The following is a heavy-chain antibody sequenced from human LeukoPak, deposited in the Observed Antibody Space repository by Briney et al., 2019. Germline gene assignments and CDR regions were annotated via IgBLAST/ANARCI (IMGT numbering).Heavy chain of an antibody. D-gene: IGHD6-13*01. CDR3: VRREAGGSNSWFYLDY. CDR2: ISSDGSKA. Sequence: PGGSLRLSCAASGFRFNTYWMHWVRQAPGEGLVWVSLISSDGSKALYADSVRGRFTISRDNAKNTVYLQMSSLSAEDTAMYYCVRREAGGSNSWFYLDYWGQGTPVRVSS. J-gene: IGHJ4*02. V-gene: IGHV3-74*01. CDR1: GFRFNTYW.